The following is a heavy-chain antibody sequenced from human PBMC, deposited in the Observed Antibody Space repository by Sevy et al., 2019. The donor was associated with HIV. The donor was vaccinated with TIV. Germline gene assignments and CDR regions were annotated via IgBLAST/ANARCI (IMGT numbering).Heavy chain of an antibody. CDR3: AREGVDCTNGVCFPYYYYGMDV. CDR1: GGSISSGDYY. CDR2: IYYSGST. J-gene: IGHJ6*02. Sequence: SETLSLTCTVSGGSISSGDYYWSWIRQPPGKGLEWIGYIYYSGSTYYNPSLKSRDTISVDTSKNQFSLKLSSVTAADTAVYYCAREGVDCTNGVCFPYYYYGMDVWGQGTTVTVSS. V-gene: IGHV4-30-4*01. D-gene: IGHD2-8*01.